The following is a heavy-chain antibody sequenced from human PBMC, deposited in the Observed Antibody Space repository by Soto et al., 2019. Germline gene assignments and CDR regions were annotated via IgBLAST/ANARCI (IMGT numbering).Heavy chain of an antibody. Sequence: PGGSLRLSCAASGFTFSSYGMHWVRQAPGKGLEWVAVIWYDGSNKYYADSVKGRFTISRDNSKNTLYLQMNSLRAEDTAVYYCTRYPYTGSGAFDIWGQGTMVTVSS. CDR1: GFTFSSYG. D-gene: IGHD3-10*01. V-gene: IGHV3-33*01. CDR3: TRYPYTGSGAFDI. CDR2: IWYDGSNK. J-gene: IGHJ3*02.